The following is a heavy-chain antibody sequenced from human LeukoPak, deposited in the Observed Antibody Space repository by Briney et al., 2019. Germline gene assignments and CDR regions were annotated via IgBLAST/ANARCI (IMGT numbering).Heavy chain of an antibody. V-gene: IGHV3-15*07. CDR2: IKPKTGGETT. CDR3: ITPLPYSAQ. CDR1: GFTFSNAY. J-gene: IGHJ4*02. D-gene: IGHD2-21*01. Sequence: GGSLRLSCAASGFTFSNAYMNWVRQAPGKGLEWVGRIKPKTGGETTEYAAPVKDRFFISRDDSKSMMYLQMNSLKTEDTAVYYCITPLPYSAQGGQGTLVTVSS.